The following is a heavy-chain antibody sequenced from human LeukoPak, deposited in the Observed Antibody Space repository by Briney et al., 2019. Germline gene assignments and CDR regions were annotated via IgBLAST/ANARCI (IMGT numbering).Heavy chain of an antibody. CDR2: IYTSGST. CDR1: GGSISSYY. Sequence: PSETLSLTCTGSGGSISSYYWSWLRQPPGKGVEGIGRIYTSGSTNYNPSLKSRVTMSVDTSKNQFSLKLSSVTAADTAVYYCARDSYYYDSSGYYSNLWGQGTLVTVSS. V-gene: IGHV4-4*07. D-gene: IGHD3-22*01. J-gene: IGHJ5*02. CDR3: ARDSYYYDSSGYYSNL.